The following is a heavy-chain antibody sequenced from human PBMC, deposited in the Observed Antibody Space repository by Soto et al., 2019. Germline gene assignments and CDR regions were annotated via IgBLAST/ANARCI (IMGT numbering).Heavy chain of an antibody. Sequence: QLQLQESGPGLVKPSETLSLTCTVSGGSISSSSYYWGWIRQPPGKGLEWIGSIYYSGSTYYNPSLKSRVTISVDTSKNQFSLKLSSVTAADTAVYYCAIKPLRGGTIDYWGQGTLVTVSS. V-gene: IGHV4-39*01. CDR1: GGSISSSSYY. CDR3: AIKPLRGGTIDY. D-gene: IGHD1-1*01. CDR2: IYYSGST. J-gene: IGHJ4*02.